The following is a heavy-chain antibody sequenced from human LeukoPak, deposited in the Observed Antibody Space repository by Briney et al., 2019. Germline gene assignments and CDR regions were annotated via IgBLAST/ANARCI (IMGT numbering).Heavy chain of an antibody. V-gene: IGHV3-33*01. CDR2: IWYDGSNK. J-gene: IGHJ6*04. CDR1: VFTFSSYG. D-gene: IGHD2-2*03. Sequence: GRSLRLSCAASVFTFSSYGMHWVRQAPGKGLEWVAVIWYDGSNKYYADSVKGRFTISRDNSKNTLYLQMNSLRAEDTAVYYCARDQLDIVVVPAAYYYYGMDVWGKGTTVTVSS. CDR3: ARDQLDIVVVPAAYYYYGMDV.